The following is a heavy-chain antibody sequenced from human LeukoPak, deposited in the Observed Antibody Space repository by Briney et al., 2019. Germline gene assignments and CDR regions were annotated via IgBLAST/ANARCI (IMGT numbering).Heavy chain of an antibody. J-gene: IGHJ4*02. Sequence: SETLSLTCAVSGYSISSGSYWGWIRQPPGKGLEWIGSIYHSGTYYNPSLESRVTISVDTPKNQFSLQLSSMTAADTAVYYCARGDNYYDSSGYLDWGQGTLVTVSS. CDR2: IYHSGT. CDR3: ARGDNYYDSSGYLD. V-gene: IGHV4-38-2*01. D-gene: IGHD3-22*01. CDR1: GYSISSGSY.